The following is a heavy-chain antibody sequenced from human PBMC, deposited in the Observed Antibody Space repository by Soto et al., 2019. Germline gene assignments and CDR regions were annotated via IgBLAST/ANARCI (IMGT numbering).Heavy chain of an antibody. CDR2: IYYSGST. CDR3: ARHAKPYGSGSYYWFDP. J-gene: IGHJ5*02. V-gene: IGHV4-59*04. Sequence: SETLSLTCSVSGGSTSSYYWSWIRQPPGKGLEWIGYIYYSGSTYYNPSLKSRVTISVDTSRNQFSLKLSSVTAADTAVYYCARHAKPYGSGSYYWFDPWGQGTLVTVSS. D-gene: IGHD3-10*01. CDR1: GGSTSSYY.